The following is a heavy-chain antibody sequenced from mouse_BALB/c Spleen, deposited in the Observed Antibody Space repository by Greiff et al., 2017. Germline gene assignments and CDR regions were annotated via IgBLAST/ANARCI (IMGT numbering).Heavy chain of an antibody. D-gene: IGHD3-3*01. J-gene: IGHJ4*01. Sequence: EVMLVESGGGLVQPGGSLRLSCATSGFTFSDFYMEWVRQPPGKRLEWIAASGNKANDYTTEYSASVKGRFIVSRDTSQSILYLQMNALRAEDTAIYYCARDHLLGAMDYWGQGTSVTVSS. CDR1: GFTFSDFY. V-gene: IGHV7-1*02. CDR3: ARDHLLGAMDY. CDR2: SGNKANDYTT.